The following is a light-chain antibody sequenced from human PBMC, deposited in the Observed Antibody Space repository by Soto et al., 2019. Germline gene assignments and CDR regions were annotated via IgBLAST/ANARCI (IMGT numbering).Light chain of an antibody. J-gene: IGLJ1*01. Sequence: QSALTQPRSVSGSPGQSVTISCTGTSSDVGGYNYVSWYQQHPDKAPKVMIYDVTKRPSGVPDRFSGSKSGNTASLTISGXQAEDEADYYCCSYAGSYIYVFGTGTKLTV. CDR2: DVT. CDR3: CSYAGSYIYV. CDR1: SSDVGGYNY. V-gene: IGLV2-11*01.